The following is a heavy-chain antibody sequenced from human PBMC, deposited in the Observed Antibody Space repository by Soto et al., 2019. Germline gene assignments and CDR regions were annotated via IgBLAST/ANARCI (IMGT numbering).Heavy chain of an antibody. Sequence: QLQLQESGPGLVTPSGTLSLTCGVSGGPLSSSNWWSWVRQSPGKGLEWIGEIYHSGSTNYNPSLKSRVTISVEKAKNEVSRKLSSVTAADTAIYYWASDCGEFGVDGMDVWGQGTTVTVSS. V-gene: IGHV4-4*02. CDR2: IYHSGST. J-gene: IGHJ6*02. D-gene: IGHD3-10*01. CDR3: ASDCGEFGVDGMDV. CDR1: GGPLSSSNW.